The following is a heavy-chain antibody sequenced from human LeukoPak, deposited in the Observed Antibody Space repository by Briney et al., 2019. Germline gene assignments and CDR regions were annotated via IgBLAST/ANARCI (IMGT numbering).Heavy chain of an antibody. CDR3: ARGGDGSGSYVGLGAPYYYYGMDV. Sequence: PGGSLRLSCTASGFTFGDYAMSWFRQAPGKGLEWVGFIRSKAYGGTTEYAASVKGRFTISRDNSKNTLYLQMNSLRAEDTAVYYCARGGDGSGSYVGLGAPYYYYGMDVWGQGTTVTVSS. D-gene: IGHD3-10*01. CDR2: IRSKAYGGTT. V-gene: IGHV3-49*03. CDR1: GFTFGDYA. J-gene: IGHJ6*02.